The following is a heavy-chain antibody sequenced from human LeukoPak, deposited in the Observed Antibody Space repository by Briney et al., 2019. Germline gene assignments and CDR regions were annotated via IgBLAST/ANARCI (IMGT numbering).Heavy chain of an antibody. CDR3: ARQYINSSPFDY. V-gene: IGHV5-51*01. CDR1: GYSFPNYW. D-gene: IGHD6-6*01. CDR2: IYPGDSDT. J-gene: IGHJ4*02. Sequence: GESLKISCKGSGYSFPNYWNAWVRQMPGKGLEWMGTIYPGDSDTRYSPSFQGQVTFSADKSITTAYLQWSRLQASDTAMYYCARQYINSSPFDYWGQGTLVTVSS.